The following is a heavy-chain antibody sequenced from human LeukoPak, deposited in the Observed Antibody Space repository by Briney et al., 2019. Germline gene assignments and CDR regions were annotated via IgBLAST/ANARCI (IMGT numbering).Heavy chain of an antibody. V-gene: IGHV4-61*02. D-gene: IGHD6-13*01. CDR2: IYASGST. CDR3: ARGDGIAAFY. Sequence: SETLSLTCTVSGGSISSGSYYWSWIRQPAGKGLEGIGRIYASGSTKYNPSLQSQVTISVDTSKNQFSLKLRSVTAADTAGYYCARGDGIAAFYWGRGTMVTVSS. CDR1: GGSISSGSYY. J-gene: IGHJ4*02.